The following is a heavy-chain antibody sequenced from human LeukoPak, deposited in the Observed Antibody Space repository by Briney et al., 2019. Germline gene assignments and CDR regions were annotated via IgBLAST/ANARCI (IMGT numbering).Heavy chain of an antibody. CDR3: ARGRGFWSAPLDY. V-gene: IGHV4-34*01. D-gene: IGHD3-3*01. CDR1: GGSFSGYY. J-gene: IGHJ4*02. Sequence: SETLSLTCAVYGGSFSGYYWSWIRQPPGKGLVWIGEINHSGSTNYNPSLKSRVTISVDTSKNQFSLKLSSVTAADTAVYYCARGRGFWSAPLDYWGQGTLVTVSS. CDR2: INHSGST.